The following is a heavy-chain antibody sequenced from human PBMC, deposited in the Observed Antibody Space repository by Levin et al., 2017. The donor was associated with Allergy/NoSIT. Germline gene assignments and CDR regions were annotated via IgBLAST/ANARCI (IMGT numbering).Heavy chain of an antibody. D-gene: IGHD2-2*01. V-gene: IGHV1-18*01. J-gene: IGHJ6*03. CDR3: ARFVVTPVSYFYMDV. CDR2: ISTHNGNT. CDR1: GYTFKNYG. Sequence: GESLKISCKASGYTFKNYGISWVRQAPGQGLEWMGWISTHNGNTNYAQSFQGRVTMTTDTSTSTAYMQLRSLISDDTAVYYCARFVVTPVSYFYMDVRGKGTTVTVSS.